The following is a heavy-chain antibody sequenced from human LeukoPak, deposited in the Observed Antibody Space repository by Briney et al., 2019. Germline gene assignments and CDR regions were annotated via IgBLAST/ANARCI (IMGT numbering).Heavy chain of an antibody. J-gene: IGHJ5*02. CDR3: AKGLSINWFDP. Sequence: GGSLRLSCAASGFSFGNSWMHWVRQAPGKGLVCVSRISGDGSSTSYADSVKGRFTVSRDNAKNTLYLQMNSLRAEDTAVYYCAKGLSINWFDPWGQGTLVTVSS. V-gene: IGHV3-74*01. CDR2: ISGDGSST. CDR1: GFSFGNSW. D-gene: IGHD2-2*02.